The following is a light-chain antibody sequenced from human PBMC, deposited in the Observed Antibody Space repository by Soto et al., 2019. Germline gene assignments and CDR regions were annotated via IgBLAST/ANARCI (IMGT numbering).Light chain of an antibody. CDR2: AAS. CDR3: QQTYSVPIT. J-gene: IGKJ5*01. V-gene: IGKV1-39*01. Sequence: DLQMTQSPSSLSASVGDRVTITCRASQSISSYLNWYQQKPGKAPKLLIYAASSLQSLGASRFSGSGSGADFTVTISSLQPEDFATYYCQQTYSVPITFGQGTRLEIK. CDR1: QSISSY.